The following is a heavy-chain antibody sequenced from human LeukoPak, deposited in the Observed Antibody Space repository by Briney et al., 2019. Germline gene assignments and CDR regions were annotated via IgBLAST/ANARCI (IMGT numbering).Heavy chain of an antibody. J-gene: IGHJ6*03. CDR3: ARSSGRSPNRDYMDV. V-gene: IGHV1-46*01. D-gene: IGHD1-14*01. Sequence: ASVKVSCKTSGYTFTSYYMHWVRHDPRQELEWRGIINPSGGSTSYAQKFQGRVTMTRDTSTSTVYMELSSLRSEATAVYYCARSSGRSPNRDYMDVWGKGTTVTISS. CDR2: INPSGGST. CDR1: GYTFTSYY.